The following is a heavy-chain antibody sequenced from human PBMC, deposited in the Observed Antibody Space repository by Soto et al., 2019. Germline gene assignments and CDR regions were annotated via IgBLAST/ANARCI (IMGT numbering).Heavy chain of an antibody. J-gene: IGHJ4*02. Sequence: KPSETLSLTCTVSGDAIYIGGYYWTWIRQHPGKGLEWIGYIYHTGKTYYNPSLESRVTMSVDTSKNQFSLKLSSVTAADTAVYYCARRGWDTAMVFDYWGQGTLVTVSS. CDR2: IYHTGKT. CDR3: ARRGWDTAMVFDY. D-gene: IGHD5-18*01. CDR1: GDAIYIGGYY. V-gene: IGHV4-31*03.